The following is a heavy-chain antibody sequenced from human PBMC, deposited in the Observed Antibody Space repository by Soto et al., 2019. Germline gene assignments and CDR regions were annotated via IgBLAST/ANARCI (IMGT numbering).Heavy chain of an antibody. J-gene: IGHJ5*02. V-gene: IGHV4-59*01. Sequence: SETLSLTCTVTGGSISPYYWSWIRQPPGRGLEWIGHIHYSGKTNYNPSLKSRVTISVDTSTNQFSLKLSSVSAADTAVYYCAKAQPFEFHNWFDPWGRGTLVTVPS. CDR1: GGSISPYY. D-gene: IGHD2-2*01. CDR3: AKAQPFEFHNWFDP. CDR2: IHYSGKT.